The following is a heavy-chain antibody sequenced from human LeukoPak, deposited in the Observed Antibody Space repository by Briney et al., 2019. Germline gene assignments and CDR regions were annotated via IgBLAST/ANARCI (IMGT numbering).Heavy chain of an antibody. CDR3: AKHMRATNTYSFFGLDI. J-gene: IGHJ6*02. Sequence: GRSLRLSCAATGFTFKDYGMHWVRQPPGKGLEWVSSINWNGGGTDYADSVKGRFTISRDNAKNSLYLQLSSLRPEDTALYYCAKHMRATNTYSFFGLDIWGQGTTVTVSS. D-gene: IGHD1-26*01. CDR1: GFTFKDYG. CDR2: INWNGGGT. V-gene: IGHV3-9*01.